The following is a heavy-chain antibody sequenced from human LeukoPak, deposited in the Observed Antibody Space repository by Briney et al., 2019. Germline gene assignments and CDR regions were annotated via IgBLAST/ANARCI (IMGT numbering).Heavy chain of an antibody. J-gene: IGHJ3*02. CDR1: GYTFSRYG. CDR3: ARQSFIAGYNWNYVLNGDDALDI. CDR2: ITAYDGNT. D-gene: IGHD1-7*01. V-gene: IGHV1-18*01. Sequence: ASVKVSCKASGYTFSRYGITWVRQAPGPGLESMGWITAYDGNTNFAQNFQARVTMTTDTSTNTAYMELRSLRSDDTAVYYCARQSFIAGYNWNYVLNGDDALDIWGQGTMVTVSS.